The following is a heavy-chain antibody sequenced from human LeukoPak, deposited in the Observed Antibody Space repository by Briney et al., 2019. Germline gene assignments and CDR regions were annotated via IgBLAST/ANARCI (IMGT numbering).Heavy chain of an antibody. Sequence: SETLSLTCTVSGGSISSSSYYWGWIRQPPGKGLEWIGSIYYSGSTYYNPSLKSRVTISVDTSKNQFSLKLSSVTAADTAVYYCASFDYYGSGSYPGWGQGTLVTVSS. CDR3: ASFDYYGSGSYPG. J-gene: IGHJ4*02. D-gene: IGHD3-10*01. V-gene: IGHV4-39*07. CDR2: IYYSGST. CDR1: GGSISSSSYY.